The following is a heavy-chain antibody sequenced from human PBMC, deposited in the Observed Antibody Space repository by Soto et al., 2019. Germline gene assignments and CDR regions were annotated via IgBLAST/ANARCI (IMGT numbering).Heavy chain of an antibody. D-gene: IGHD2-15*01. CDR2: IYYSGST. CDR1: GGSISSYY. CDR3: ARSGGSLDY. V-gene: IGHV4-59*01. J-gene: IGHJ4*02. Sequence: SETLSLTCTVSGGSISSYYWSWIRQPPGKGLEWIGYIYYSGSTNYNPSLKSRVTISVDTSKNQFSLKLNSVTAADTAVYYCARSGGSLDYWGKGTRVTVSS.